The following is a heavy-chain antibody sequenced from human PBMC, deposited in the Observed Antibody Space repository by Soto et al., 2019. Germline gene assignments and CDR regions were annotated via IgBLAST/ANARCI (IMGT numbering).Heavy chain of an antibody. J-gene: IGHJ5*02. CDR1: GGSISSYY. CDR2: IYTSGST. Sequence: QVQLQESGPGLVKPSETLSLTCTVSGGSISSYYWSWIRQPADKGLEWIGRIYTSGSTNYNPSLKSRVTMSVDTYKNQFSLKLRSVTAADTAVYYCASERWNWFDPWGQGTLVTVSS. V-gene: IGHV4-4*07. D-gene: IGHD2-15*01. CDR3: ASERWNWFDP.